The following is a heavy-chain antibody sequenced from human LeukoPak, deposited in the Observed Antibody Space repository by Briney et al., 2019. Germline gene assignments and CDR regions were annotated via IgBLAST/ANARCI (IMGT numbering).Heavy chain of an antibody. V-gene: IGHV4-34*01. D-gene: IGHD6-13*01. J-gene: IGHJ4*02. CDR2: INHSGST. Sequence: PSETLSLTCAVYGGSFSGYYWSWIRQPPGKGLEWIGEINHSGSTNYNPSLKSRVTISVDTSKNQFSLKLSSVTAADTAVYYCARVRQQLVPAYFDYWGQGTLVTVFS. CDR3: ARVRQQLVPAYFDY. CDR1: GGSFSGYY.